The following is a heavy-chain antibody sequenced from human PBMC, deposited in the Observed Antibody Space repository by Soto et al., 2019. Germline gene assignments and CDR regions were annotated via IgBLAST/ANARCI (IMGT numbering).Heavy chain of an antibody. J-gene: IGHJ6*02. CDR3: ARGEDAFFYYGLDV. CDR2: IYDTGISGYTPST. V-gene: IGHV4-61*01. CDR1: GGSFKSGSYS. Sequence: PSETLSLTCTVSGGSFKSGSYSWSWIRRPPGKGLEWIAYIYDTGISGYTPSTSYNPSLKSRVTMSVDTSKSQFSLKLTSVTAADTAVYYCARGEDAFFYYGLDVWGQGITVTVSS.